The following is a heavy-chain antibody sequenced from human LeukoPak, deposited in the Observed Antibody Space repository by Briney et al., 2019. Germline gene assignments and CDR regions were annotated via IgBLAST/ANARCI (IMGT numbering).Heavy chain of an antibody. D-gene: IGHD6-13*01. Sequence: GASVKVSCKXSGYTFTSYDINWVRQATGQGLEWMGWVNPNSGNTGYAQKFQGRVTMTRNTSISTAYMELSSLRSEDTAVYYCARARVYSSSWPTYYWGQGTLVTVSS. V-gene: IGHV1-8*01. CDR3: ARARVYSSSWPTYY. CDR2: VNPNSGNT. J-gene: IGHJ4*02. CDR1: GYTFTSYD.